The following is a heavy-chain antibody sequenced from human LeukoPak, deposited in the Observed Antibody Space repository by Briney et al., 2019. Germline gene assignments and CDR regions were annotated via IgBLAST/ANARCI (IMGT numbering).Heavy chain of an antibody. J-gene: IGHJ5*02. D-gene: IGHD3-3*01. CDR1: GGSFSGYY. V-gene: IGHV4-34*01. CDR3: ARGYYDFWSGYYNWFDP. Sequence: SETLSLTCAVYGGSFSGYYWSWIRQPPGKGLEWIGEINHSGSTNYNPSLKSRVTISVDTSKNQLSLKLSSVTAADTAVYYCARGYYDFWSGYYNWFDPWGQGTLVTVSS. CDR2: INHSGST.